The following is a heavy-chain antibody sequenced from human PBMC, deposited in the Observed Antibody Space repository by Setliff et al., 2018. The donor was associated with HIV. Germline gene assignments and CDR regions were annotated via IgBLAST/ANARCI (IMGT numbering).Heavy chain of an antibody. J-gene: IGHJ5*02. CDR2: INHSGST. CDR3: ARVSIAASGPLNWFDT. Sequence: SETLSLTCAVSGGSFSAYYWGWIRQPPGKGLEWIGEINHSGSTNYNPSLKSRLTTSVDRSKNQFSLKLNSVTVADTAVYYCARVSIAASGPLNWFDTWGQGALVTVSS. CDR1: GGSFSAYY. D-gene: IGHD6-13*01. V-gene: IGHV4-34*01.